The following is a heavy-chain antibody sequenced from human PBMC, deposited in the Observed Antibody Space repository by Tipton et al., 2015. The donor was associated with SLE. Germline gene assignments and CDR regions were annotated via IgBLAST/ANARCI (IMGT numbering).Heavy chain of an antibody. J-gene: IGHJ4*02. D-gene: IGHD6-13*01. Sequence: TLSLTCSVSVGSISNYYWSWIRQTPGKGLEWVGYIFYDGSTRYNPSLKSRVTISVDSSKNHFSLELRSVTAADSAVYYCARLLVAAGTWYFDYWGQGILVTVSS. V-gene: IGHV4-59*01. CDR2: IFYDGST. CDR1: VGSISNYY. CDR3: ARLLVAAGTWYFDY.